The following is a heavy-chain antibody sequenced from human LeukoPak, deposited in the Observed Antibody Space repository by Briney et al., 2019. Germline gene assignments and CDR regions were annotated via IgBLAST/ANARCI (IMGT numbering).Heavy chain of an antibody. D-gene: IGHD6-19*01. CDR3: VKPAAVAPEGLDY. CDR1: GFTFSSYA. CDR2: ISSNGDRT. J-gene: IGHJ4*02. V-gene: IGHV3-64D*09. Sequence: GGSLRLSCSVSGFTFSSYAMHWVRQAPGKGLEYVSAISSNGDRTYYADSVKGRFTISRDNSKNTLYLQMSSLRAEDTAVYYCVKPAAVAPEGLDYWGQGTLVTVSS.